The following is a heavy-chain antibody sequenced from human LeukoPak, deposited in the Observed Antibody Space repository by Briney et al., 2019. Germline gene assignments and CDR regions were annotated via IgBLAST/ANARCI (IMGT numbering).Heavy chain of an antibody. D-gene: IGHD2-2*01. CDR3: ARVRGRLVPAYYFDY. V-gene: IGHV1-18*04. J-gene: IGHJ4*02. Sequence: ASVTVSCKASGYTFTSYGISWVRQAPGQGLEWMGWISAYNGNTNYAQKLQGRVTMTTDTSTSTAYMELRSLRSDDTAVYYCARVRGRLVPAYYFDYWGQGTLVTVSS. CDR1: GYTFTSYG. CDR2: ISAYNGNT.